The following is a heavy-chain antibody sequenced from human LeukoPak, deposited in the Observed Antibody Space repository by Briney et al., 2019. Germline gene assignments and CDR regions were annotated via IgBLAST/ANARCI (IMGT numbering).Heavy chain of an antibody. V-gene: IGHV5-51*01. D-gene: IGHD2-15*01. CDR2: IYPGDSAT. CDR1: GYSFTTYW. Sequence: GESLKISCKGSGYSFTTYWIGWVRQMPGKGLEWMGIIYPGDSATRYSPSFQGQVTISADKSISTAYLQWSSLKASDTAIYYCARQGCSGGSCYPPTYYYGMDVWGQGTTVTVSS. CDR3: ARQGCSGGSCYPPTYYYGMDV. J-gene: IGHJ6*02.